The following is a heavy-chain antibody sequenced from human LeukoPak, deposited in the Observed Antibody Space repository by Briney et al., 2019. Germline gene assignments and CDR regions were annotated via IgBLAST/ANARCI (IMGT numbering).Heavy chain of an antibody. CDR2: ISGSGGST. V-gene: IGHV3-23*01. D-gene: IGHD5-24*01. Sequence: TGGSLRLSCAASGFTFSSYAMSWVRQAPGKGLEWVSAISGSGGSTYYADSVKGRFTISRDNSKNTLYLQMNSLRAEGTAVYYCARQSPREMATMSYDYWGQGTLVTVSS. CDR1: GFTFSSYA. J-gene: IGHJ4*02. CDR3: ARQSPREMATMSYDY.